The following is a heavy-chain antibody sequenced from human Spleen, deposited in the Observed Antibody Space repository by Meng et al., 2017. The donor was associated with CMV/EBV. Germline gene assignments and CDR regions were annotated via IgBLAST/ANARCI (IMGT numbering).Heavy chain of an antibody. CDR3: ARHAGYNFDL. V-gene: IGHV3-7*01. CDR2: IKQDGIGK. D-gene: IGHD5-18*01. J-gene: IGHJ4*02. Sequence: VSCAASGFTFINYWMTWVRQAPGKGLEWVANIKQDGIGKHYVDSVRGRFTISRDNAKNSVFLQMNSLRPDDTGVYYCARHAGYNFDLWGQGALVTVSS. CDR1: GFTFINYW.